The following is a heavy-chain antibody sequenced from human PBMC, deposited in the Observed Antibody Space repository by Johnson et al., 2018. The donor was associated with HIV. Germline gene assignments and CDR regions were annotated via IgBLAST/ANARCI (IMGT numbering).Heavy chain of an antibody. CDR2: INWSGGST. CDR1: GFTFDDYG. CDR3: ARDFVAFGECTAFDI. V-gene: IGHV3-20*04. J-gene: IGHJ3*02. D-gene: IGHD3-10*01. Sequence: VQLVESGGGAVRPGGSLRISCAASGFTFDDYGMSWVRQAPGKGLEWVSGINWSGGSTGYADSMKGRFTISRDNAKNSLFLQMNGLRAEDTALYYCARDFVAFGECTAFDIWGQGTMVTVSS.